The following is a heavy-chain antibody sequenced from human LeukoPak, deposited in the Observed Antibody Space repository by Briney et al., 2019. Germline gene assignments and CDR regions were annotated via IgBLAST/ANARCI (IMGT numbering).Heavy chain of an antibody. CDR1: GFTFGDYA. Sequence: PGGSLRLSCTASGFTFGDYAMSWVRQAPGKGLEWVGFIRSKAYGGTTEYAASVKGRFTISRDDSKSIAYLQMNSLKTEDTAVYYCTMTADYYDSSGYPIDYWGQGTLVTVSS. V-gene: IGHV3-49*04. CDR2: IRSKAYGGTT. CDR3: TMTADYYDSSGYPIDY. D-gene: IGHD3-22*01. J-gene: IGHJ4*02.